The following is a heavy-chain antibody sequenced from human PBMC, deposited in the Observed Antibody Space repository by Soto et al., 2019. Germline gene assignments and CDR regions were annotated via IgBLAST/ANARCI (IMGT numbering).Heavy chain of an antibody. J-gene: IGHJ6*02. CDR3: TKDTGYLSMDA. CDR1: VFTFNTNA. Sequence: WGSLRLSCSASVFTFNTNAMSWVRQAPGKGLEWVSSISGTGSRTYYADSVKGRFTIARDNSKNTVSLQMNNLRAEDTGLYYCTKDTGYLSMDAWGQGTTVTVSS. D-gene: IGHD6-25*01. CDR2: ISGTGSRT. V-gene: IGHV3-23*01.